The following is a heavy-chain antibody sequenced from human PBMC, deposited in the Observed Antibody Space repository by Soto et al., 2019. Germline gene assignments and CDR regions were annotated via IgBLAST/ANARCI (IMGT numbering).Heavy chain of an antibody. CDR3: ARDEHYDFWSGPYYFDY. D-gene: IGHD3-3*01. CDR2: IKQGGSEK. V-gene: IGHV3-7*05. Sequence: PGGSLRLSCAASGFTFSSYWMSWVRQAPGKGLEWVANIKQGGSEKYYVDSVKGRFTISRDNAKNSLYLQMNSLRAEDTAVYYCARDEHYDFWSGPYYFDYWGQGTLVTVSS. CDR1: GFTFSSYW. J-gene: IGHJ4*02.